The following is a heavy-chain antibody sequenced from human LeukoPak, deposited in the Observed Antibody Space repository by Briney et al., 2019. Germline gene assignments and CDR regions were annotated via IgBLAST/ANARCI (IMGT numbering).Heavy chain of an antibody. CDR3: ARGKGGVTRPYSSGWYWNY. J-gene: IGHJ4*02. Sequence: KPSETLSLTCAVYGGSFSGYYWSWIRQPPGKGLEWIGEINHSGSTNYNPSLKSRVTISVDTSKNQFSLKLSSVTAADTAVYYCARGKGGVTRPYSSGWYWNYWGQGTLVTVSS. V-gene: IGHV4-34*01. D-gene: IGHD6-19*01. CDR2: INHSGST. CDR1: GGSFSGYY.